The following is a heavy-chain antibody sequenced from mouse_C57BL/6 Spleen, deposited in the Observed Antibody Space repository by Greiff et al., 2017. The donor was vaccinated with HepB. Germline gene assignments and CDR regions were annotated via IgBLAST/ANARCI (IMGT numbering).Heavy chain of an antibody. V-gene: IGHV1-52*01. Sequence: VQLQQPGAELVRPGSSVKLSCKASGYTFTSYWMHWVKQRPIQGLEWIGNIDPSDSETHYNQKFKDKATLTVDKSSSTAYMQLSSLTSEDSAVYYCARRYYGSRWYFDVWGTGTTVTVSS. CDR1: GYTFTSYW. D-gene: IGHD1-1*01. CDR2: IDPSDSET. J-gene: IGHJ1*03. CDR3: ARRYYGSRWYFDV.